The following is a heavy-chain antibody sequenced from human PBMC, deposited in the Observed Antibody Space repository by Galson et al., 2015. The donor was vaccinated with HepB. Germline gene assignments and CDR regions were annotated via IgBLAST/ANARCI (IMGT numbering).Heavy chain of an antibody. J-gene: IGHJ3*02. Sequence: PALVKPTQTLTLTCTFSGFSLSTSGVGVAWIRQPPGKALEWLALIYWDDDKRYSPSLKSRLTITKDTSKNQVVLTMTNMDPVDTATYYCAHRSGARVLGSFDIWGQGTMVTVSS. D-gene: IGHD3-10*01. V-gene: IGHV2-5*02. CDR3: AHRSGARVLGSFDI. CDR2: IYWDDDK. CDR1: GFSLSTSGVG.